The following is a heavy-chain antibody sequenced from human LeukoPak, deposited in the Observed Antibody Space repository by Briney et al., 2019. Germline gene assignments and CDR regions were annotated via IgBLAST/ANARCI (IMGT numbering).Heavy chain of an antibody. CDR1: GFTFSNYG. Sequence: PGGSLGLSCAASGFTFSNYGMHWVRQAQGKGLEWVAFSRSDAKGEYYADSVKGRFTISRDNSKNTLYLQMNSLRPDDTALYYCARDFWSGYYAGYWGRGALVTVSS. D-gene: IGHD3-3*01. CDR2: SRSDAKGE. V-gene: IGHV3-30*02. J-gene: IGHJ4*02. CDR3: ARDFWSGYYAGY.